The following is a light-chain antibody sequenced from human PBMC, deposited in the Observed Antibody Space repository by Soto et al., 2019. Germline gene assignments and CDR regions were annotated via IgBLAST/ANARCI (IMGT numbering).Light chain of an antibody. CDR2: GAS. Sequence: EIVLTQSPATLSVSPGERATLSCRASQSVSSDLAWYHQKPGQAPRLLIYGASTRATGISARFSGSGSGTEFTLTISSLQSEDFAVYYCQQYNKWPPITFGQGTRLEIK. J-gene: IGKJ5*01. CDR1: QSVSSD. CDR3: QQYNKWPPIT. V-gene: IGKV3-15*01.